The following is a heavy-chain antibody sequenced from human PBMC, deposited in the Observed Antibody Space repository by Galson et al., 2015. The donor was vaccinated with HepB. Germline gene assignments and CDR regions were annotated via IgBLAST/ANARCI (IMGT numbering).Heavy chain of an antibody. CDR1: GFTFSNAW. V-gene: IGHV3-15*01. Sequence: SLRLSCAASGFTFSNAWMSWVRQAPGKGLEWVGRIKSKTDGGTTDYAAPVKGRFTISRDDSKNTLYLQMNSLKTEDTAVYYCTTDGPYYDILTADWYFDLWGRGTLVTVSS. CDR3: TTDGPYYDILTADWYFDL. J-gene: IGHJ2*01. D-gene: IGHD3-9*01. CDR2: IKSKTDGGTT.